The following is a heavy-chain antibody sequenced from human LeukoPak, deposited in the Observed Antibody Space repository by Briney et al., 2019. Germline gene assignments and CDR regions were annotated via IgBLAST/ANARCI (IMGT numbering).Heavy chain of an antibody. Sequence: PGGSLRLSCTVSGFTVSSNSMSWVRQAPGKGLEWVSFIYSDNTHYSDSVKGRFTISRDNAKNSLYLQMNSLRAEDTAVYYCARDRGYSSFDYWGQGTLVTVSS. J-gene: IGHJ4*02. V-gene: IGHV3-53*01. D-gene: IGHD6-19*01. CDR3: ARDRGYSSFDY. CDR2: IYSDNT. CDR1: GFTVSSNS.